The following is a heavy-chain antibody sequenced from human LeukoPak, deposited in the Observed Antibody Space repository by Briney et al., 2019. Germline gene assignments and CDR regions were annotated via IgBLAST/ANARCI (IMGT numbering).Heavy chain of an antibody. V-gene: IGHV4-34*01. D-gene: IGHD5-18*01. CDR1: GGSFSGYY. CDR3: ARGNTSIKYFQH. CDR2: INHSGST. J-gene: IGHJ1*01. Sequence: SETLSLTCAVYGGSFSGYYWSWIRQPPGKGLEWIGEINHSGSTNYNPSLKSRVTISVDTSKNQFSLKLSSVTAADTAVYYCARGNTSIKYFQHWGQGTLVTVA.